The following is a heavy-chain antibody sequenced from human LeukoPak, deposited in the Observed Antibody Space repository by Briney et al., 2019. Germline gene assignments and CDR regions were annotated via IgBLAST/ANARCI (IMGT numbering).Heavy chain of an antibody. V-gene: IGHV3-21*01. CDR2: ISSSSSYI. J-gene: IGHJ6*03. D-gene: IGHD2-2*01. CDR3: ARDHVGGYCSSTSCYRIYYYYMDV. CDR1: GFTFSSYS. Sequence: GGSLRLSCAASGFTFSSYSMNWVRQAPGKGLEWVSSISSSSSYINYADSVKGRFAISRDNARNSLYLQMNSLRAEDTAVYYCARDHVGGYCSSTSCYRIYYYYMDVWGKGTTVTVSS.